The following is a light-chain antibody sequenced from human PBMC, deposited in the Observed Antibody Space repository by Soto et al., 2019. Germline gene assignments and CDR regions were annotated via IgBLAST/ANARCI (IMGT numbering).Light chain of an antibody. CDR2: TAS. Sequence: DIQMTQSPSSLSASVGDRVTITCRASQSINNYLSWHQQKPGKAPKLLIYTASTLQGGVPSRFSGSGSGTEFTLTITSLQPEDFATYYCQENYSNLYTFGQGTKLEIK. V-gene: IGKV1-39*01. CDR1: QSINNY. J-gene: IGKJ2*01. CDR3: QENYSNLYT.